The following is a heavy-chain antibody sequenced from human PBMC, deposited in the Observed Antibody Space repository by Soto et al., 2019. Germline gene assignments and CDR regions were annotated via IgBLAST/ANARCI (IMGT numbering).Heavy chain of an antibody. CDR3: AKDRGRSVVAEEEDAFDT. D-gene: IGHD2-15*01. CDR1: GFTFSYYA. Sequence: EVQLLESGGGLVQPGGSLRLSCAASGFTFSYYAMSWVRQAPGKGLEWVSVISGSGGSTYYADSGKGRFTISRDNAKNTLYRNMNSLAAAETAVYYCAKDRGRSVVAEEEDAFDTWGQGTIVTVSS. V-gene: IGHV3-23*01. CDR2: ISGSGGST. J-gene: IGHJ3*02.